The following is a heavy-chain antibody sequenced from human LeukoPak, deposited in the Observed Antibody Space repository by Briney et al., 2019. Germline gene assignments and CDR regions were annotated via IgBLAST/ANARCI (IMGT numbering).Heavy chain of an antibody. J-gene: IGHJ4*02. Sequence: GGSLRLSCAASGFTFSSYSMNWVRQAPGKGLEWVSSISSSSSYIYYADSVKGRFTISRDNAKNSLYLQMNSLRVEDTAVYYCAILRGGTVASFEYWGQGTLVTVSS. V-gene: IGHV3-21*01. D-gene: IGHD3-16*01. CDR1: GFTFSSYS. CDR2: ISSSSSYI. CDR3: AILRGGTVASFEY.